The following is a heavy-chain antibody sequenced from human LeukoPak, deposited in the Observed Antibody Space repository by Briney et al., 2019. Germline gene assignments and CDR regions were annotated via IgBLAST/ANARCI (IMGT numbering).Heavy chain of an antibody. CDR1: GGSVGSGGHF. J-gene: IGHJ4*02. Sequence: PSETLSLTCAVSGGSVGSGGHFWSWIRQPPGKGLEWIGYIYSTGSINYNPSLKSRITMSVDTSKNQFSLKLSSVIAADTAVYYCARTKSQSGSYRYYFDSWGQGTLVTVSS. CDR3: ARTKSQSGSYRYYFDS. CDR2: IYSTGSI. V-gene: IGHV4-61*08. D-gene: IGHD1-26*01.